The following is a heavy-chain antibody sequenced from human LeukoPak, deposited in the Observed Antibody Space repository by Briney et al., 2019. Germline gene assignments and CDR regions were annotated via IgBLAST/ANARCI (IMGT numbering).Heavy chain of an antibody. V-gene: IGHV3-21*01. CDR1: GFTFSSYS. D-gene: IGHD6-6*01. J-gene: IGHJ4*02. Sequence: GGSLRLSCAASGFTFSSYSMNWVRQAPGKGLEWVSSISSSSSYIYYADSVKGRFTISRDNAKNSLYLQMNSLRAEDTAVYYCARESSALGSSGKCYFDYWGQGTLVTVSS. CDR2: ISSSSSYI. CDR3: ARESSALGSSGKCYFDY.